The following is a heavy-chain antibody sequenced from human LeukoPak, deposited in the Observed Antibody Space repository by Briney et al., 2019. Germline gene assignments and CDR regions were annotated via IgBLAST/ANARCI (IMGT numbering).Heavy chain of an antibody. J-gene: IGHJ4*02. Sequence: GGSLRLFCAACGFNFIAYSLEWVRQAPGEGLVWISYISSTSTTIYCAGSVKGRFTSSKDNAKNSLYLQINSLRAEDTAVYYCARGCGLHLSPASSYYDSRCRYFDDWGQGTLVTVSS. CDR1: GFNFIAYS. D-gene: IGHD3-22*01. CDR2: ISSTSTTI. CDR3: ARGCGLHLSPASSYYDSRCRYFDD. V-gene: IGHV3-48*04.